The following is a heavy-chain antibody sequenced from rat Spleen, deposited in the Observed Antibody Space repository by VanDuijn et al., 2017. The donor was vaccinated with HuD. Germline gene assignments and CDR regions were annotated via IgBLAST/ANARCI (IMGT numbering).Heavy chain of an antibody. Sequence: EVQLVESGGGLVQPGRSMKLSCAASGFTFSNYYMAWVRQAPTKGLEWVASISTGGGNTYYRDPVKGRFTISRDNAKSTLYLEMDSLRSEDTANYYCARHEDIGTTSGGMDAWGQGASVTVSS. CDR3: ARHEDIGTTSGGMDA. CDR1: GFTFSNYY. J-gene: IGHJ4*01. D-gene: IGHD1-5*01. CDR2: ISTGGGNT. V-gene: IGHV5-25*01.